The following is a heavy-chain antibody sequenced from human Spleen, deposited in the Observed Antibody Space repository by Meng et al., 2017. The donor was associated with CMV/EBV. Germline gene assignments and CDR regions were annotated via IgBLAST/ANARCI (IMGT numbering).Heavy chain of an antibody. CDR3: VRDGQAGAKGLDF. J-gene: IGHJ4*02. D-gene: IGHD6-25*01. CDR2: IKQDGSEK. Sequence: GGSLRLSCAASGFTFSSYGMHWVRQAPGKGLEWVANIKQDGSEKYYVDSVKGRFTISRDNAKNSLYLQMSSLRPEDMAVYYCVRDGQAGAKGLDFWGQGTLVTVSS. V-gene: IGHV3-7*01. CDR1: GFTFSSYG.